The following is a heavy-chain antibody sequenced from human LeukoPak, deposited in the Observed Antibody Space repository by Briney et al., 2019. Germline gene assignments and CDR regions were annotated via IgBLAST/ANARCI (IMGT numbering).Heavy chain of an antibody. CDR1: GFTFSSYG. V-gene: IGHV3-30*18. D-gene: IGHD3-22*01. Sequence: PGGSLRLSCAASGFTFSSYGMHWVRQAPGKGLEWVAVISYDGSNKYYADSVKGRFTISRDNSKNTLYLQMNSLRAEDTAVYYCAKEMYYYDSSGRGVFDPWGQGTLVTVSS. J-gene: IGHJ5*02. CDR3: AKEMYYYDSSGRGVFDP. CDR2: ISYDGSNK.